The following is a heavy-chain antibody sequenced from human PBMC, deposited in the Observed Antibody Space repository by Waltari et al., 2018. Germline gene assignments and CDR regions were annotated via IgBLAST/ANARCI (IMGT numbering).Heavy chain of an antibody. CDR2: IKQDGSEK. Sequence: EVQLVESGGGLVQPGGSLRLSCAVSGFTFSSSWMSWVRQAPGKGLEWVANIKQDGSEKYYVDSVKGRFTISRDNAKNSLYLQMNSLRAEDTAVYYCARGRGDYWGQGTLVTVSS. CDR3: ARGRGDY. J-gene: IGHJ4*02. CDR1: GFTFSSSW. V-gene: IGHV3-7*01.